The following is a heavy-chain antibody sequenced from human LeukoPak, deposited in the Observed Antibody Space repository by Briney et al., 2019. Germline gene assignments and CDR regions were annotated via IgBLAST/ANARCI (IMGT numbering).Heavy chain of an antibody. V-gene: IGHV3-23*01. J-gene: IGHJ4*02. CDR3: AKGGPRNSYGFLDY. CDR1: GFTFSSYA. CDR2: IGCCSGNT. Sequence: LPGGSLRLSCAASGFTFSSYAMSWVRQAPGKGLEWVSAIGCCSGNTYHADSVKGRFTISRDKSKNTLYLQMNSLRAEDTAVYYCAKGGPRNSYGFLDYWGQGALVTVSS. D-gene: IGHD5-18*01.